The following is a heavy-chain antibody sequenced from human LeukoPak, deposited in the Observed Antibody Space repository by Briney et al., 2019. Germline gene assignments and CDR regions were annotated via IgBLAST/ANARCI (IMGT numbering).Heavy chain of an antibody. D-gene: IGHD3/OR15-3a*01. Sequence: PGGSLRLSCVAPRFTCIFYTLRSVPQAPGKGLQWVAVISWDGNKKFYADSVEGRFTISRYNSKNTLSLQMNSLRLEDTALYYCAREVKTSTGCWYSYFCFWG. CDR1: RFTCIFYT. J-gene: IGHJ2*01. CDR3: AREVKTSTGCWYSYFCF. CDR2: ISWDGNKK. V-gene: IGHV3-30*04.